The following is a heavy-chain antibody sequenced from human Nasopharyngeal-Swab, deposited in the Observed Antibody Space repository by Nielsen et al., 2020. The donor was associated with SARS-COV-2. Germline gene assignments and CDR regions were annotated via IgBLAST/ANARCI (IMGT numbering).Heavy chain of an antibody. J-gene: IGHJ6*02. CDR2: ISSSGSTI. V-gene: IGHV3-48*03. D-gene: IGHD3-10*01. Sequence: WIRQPPGKRLEWVSYISSSGSTIYYADSVKGRFTISRDNAKNSLYLQMNSLRAEDTAVYYCARVPGLLWFGELRYYGMDVWGQGTTVTVSS. CDR3: ARVPGLLWFGELRYYGMDV.